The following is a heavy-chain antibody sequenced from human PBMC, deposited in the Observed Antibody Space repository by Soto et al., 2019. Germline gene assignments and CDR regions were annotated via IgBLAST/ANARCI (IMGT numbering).Heavy chain of an antibody. V-gene: IGHV3-33*01. CDR2: IWYDGSNK. CDR3: ARDRKPYYYYYYMDV. Sequence: GGSLRLSCAASGLRFSSYGMHWVRQASGKGLEWVAVIWYDGSNKYYADSVKGRFTISRDNSKNTLYLQMNSLRAEDTAVYYCARDRKPYYYYYYMDVWGKGTTVTVSS. CDR1: GLRFSSYG. J-gene: IGHJ6*03.